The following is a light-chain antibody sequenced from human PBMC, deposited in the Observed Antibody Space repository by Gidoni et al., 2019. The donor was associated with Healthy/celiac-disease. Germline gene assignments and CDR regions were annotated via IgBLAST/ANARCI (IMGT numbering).Light chain of an antibody. CDR3: MQALQTPFT. V-gene: IGKV2-28*01. CDR2: FGS. Sequence: DIVMTQSPLSLPVTPGEPSSISCRSSQSLLHSNGYNYLDWYLQKPGQSPQLLSYFGSNRASGVPDRFSGSGSGTDFTLKISRVEAEDVGVYYCMQALQTPFTFGPGTKVEIK. CDR1: QSLLHSNGYNY. J-gene: IGKJ3*01.